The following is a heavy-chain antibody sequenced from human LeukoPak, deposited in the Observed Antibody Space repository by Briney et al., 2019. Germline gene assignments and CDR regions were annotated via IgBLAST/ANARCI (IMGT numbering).Heavy chain of an antibody. J-gene: IGHJ4*02. CDR1: GFTFSSYA. CDR3: AKAEAIAVVVVAATLYDY. D-gene: IGHD2-15*01. V-gene: IGHV3-23*01. CDR2: ISGSGGST. Sequence: GGSLRLSCAASGFTFSSYAMSWVRQAPGKGLERVSAISGSGGSTYYADSVKGRFIISRDNSKNTLYLQMNSLRAEDTAVYYCAKAEAIAVVVVAATLYDYWGQGTLVTVSS.